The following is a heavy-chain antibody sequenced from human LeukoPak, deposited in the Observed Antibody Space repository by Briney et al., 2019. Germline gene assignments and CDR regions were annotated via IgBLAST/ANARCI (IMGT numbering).Heavy chain of an antibody. Sequence: GGSLRLSCAASGFSFSSYAMSWVRQGPGKGLEWVSSISGSGDNTYYAESVKGRFTISRDNSKNTLFLQMNSLRAEDTAVFYCAKRSGYTTGWFFDFWGQGTLVTVSS. V-gene: IGHV3-23*01. CDR1: GFSFSSYA. CDR3: AKRSGYTTGWFFDF. CDR2: ISGSGDNT. D-gene: IGHD6-19*01. J-gene: IGHJ4*02.